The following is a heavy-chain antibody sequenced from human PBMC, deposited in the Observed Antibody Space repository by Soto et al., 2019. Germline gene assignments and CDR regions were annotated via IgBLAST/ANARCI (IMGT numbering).Heavy chain of an antibody. Sequence: SETLSLSCTVSGGSISSGGYYWSWIRQHPGKGLEWIGYIYYSGSTYYNPSLKSRVTISVDTSKNQFSLKLSSVTAADTAVYYCARLREGYGSEYGLAVWGQRTTVTVSS. CDR3: ARLREGYGSEYGLAV. CDR1: GGSISSGGYY. CDR2: IYYSGST. V-gene: IGHV4-31*03. J-gene: IGHJ6*02. D-gene: IGHD3-10*01.